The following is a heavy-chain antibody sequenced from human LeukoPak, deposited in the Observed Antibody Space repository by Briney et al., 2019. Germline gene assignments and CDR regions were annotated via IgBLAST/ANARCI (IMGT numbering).Heavy chain of an antibody. CDR1: GDSISSDDYY. V-gene: IGHV4-61*02. Sequence: SETLSLTCTVSGDSISSDDYYWSWIRQPAGKGLEWIGRFSASGNSNYNPSLKSRLTISVDRSKNQFSLKLTSVTAADTAVYYCAREEDYGLFDYWGQGTLVTVSS. D-gene: IGHD3-16*01. CDR2: FSASGNS. CDR3: AREEDYGLFDY. J-gene: IGHJ4*02.